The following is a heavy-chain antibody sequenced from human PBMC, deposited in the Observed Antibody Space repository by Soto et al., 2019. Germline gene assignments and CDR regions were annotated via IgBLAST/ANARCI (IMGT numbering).Heavy chain of an antibody. Sequence: LRLSCAASGFTFSSYGMHWVRQAPGKGLEWVAVISYDGSNKYYADSVKGRFTISRDNSKNTLYLQMNSLRAEDTAVYYCAKAGPKGYCSSTSCYGWFDPWGQGTLVTVSS. J-gene: IGHJ5*02. CDR2: ISYDGSNK. CDR3: AKAGPKGYCSSTSCYGWFDP. V-gene: IGHV3-30*18. CDR1: GFTFSSYG. D-gene: IGHD2-2*01.